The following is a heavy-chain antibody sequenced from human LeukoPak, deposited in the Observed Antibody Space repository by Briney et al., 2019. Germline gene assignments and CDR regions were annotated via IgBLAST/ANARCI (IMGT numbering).Heavy chain of an antibody. Sequence: GASVTVSCKASGYTFTSYGISWVRQAPGQGPEWMGWVSDFSVLKVNPHYVQKLQGRVTMTTDTSTSTAYMELRSLRSDDTAVYYCARGPHFDLSSGYTYYFDFWGQGTLATVSS. CDR2: VSDFSVLKVNP. V-gene: IGHV1-18*01. CDR3: ARGPHFDLSSGYTYYFDF. J-gene: IGHJ4*02. D-gene: IGHD3-3*01. CDR1: GYTFTSYG.